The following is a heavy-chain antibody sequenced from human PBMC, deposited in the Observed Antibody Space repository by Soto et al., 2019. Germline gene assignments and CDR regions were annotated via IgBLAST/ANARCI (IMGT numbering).Heavy chain of an antibody. V-gene: IGHV3-23*01. Sequence: GGSLRLSCAASGFTFSSYAMSWVRQAPGKGLEWVSAISGSGGSTYYADSVKGRCTISRDNSKNTLYLQMNSLRAEDTAVYYCAKDQGVGFGDIVVVVAATDAFDIWGQGTMVTVSS. J-gene: IGHJ3*02. CDR1: GFTFSSYA. CDR2: ISGSGGST. CDR3: AKDQGVGFGDIVVVVAATDAFDI. D-gene: IGHD2-15*01.